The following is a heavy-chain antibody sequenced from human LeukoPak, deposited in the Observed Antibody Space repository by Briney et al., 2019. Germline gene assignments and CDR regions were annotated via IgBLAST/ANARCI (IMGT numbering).Heavy chain of an antibody. CDR1: GGSLSSGGYS. D-gene: IGHD5-12*01. J-gene: IGHJ2*01. CDR3: ARDQVARHGGYSGYDSIWYFDL. Sequence: SETLSLTCAVSGGSLSSGGYSWSWIRQPPGKGLEWIGYVYHSGSTYYNPSLKSRVTISVDRSKNQFSLKLSSVTAADTAVYYCARDQVARHGGYSGYDSIWYFDLWGRGTLVTVSS. CDR2: VYHSGST. V-gene: IGHV4-30-2*01.